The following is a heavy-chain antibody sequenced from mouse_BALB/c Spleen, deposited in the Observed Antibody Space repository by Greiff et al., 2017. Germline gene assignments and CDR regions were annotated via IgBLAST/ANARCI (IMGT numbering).Heavy chain of an antibody. D-gene: IGHD2-14*01. CDR2: FLPGSGST. J-gene: IGHJ3*01. Sequence: VQLQLSGAQLMNPGASVKISCKATGYTFSSYWIEWVKRRPGHGLEWIGEFLPGSGSTNYNAKFKGKATFTADTSSNTAYMQLSSLTSQDSSGYYRERVDRYDEFAYWGGGTLVTV. V-gene: IGHV1-9*01. CDR3: ERVDRYDEFAY. CDR1: GYTFSSYW.